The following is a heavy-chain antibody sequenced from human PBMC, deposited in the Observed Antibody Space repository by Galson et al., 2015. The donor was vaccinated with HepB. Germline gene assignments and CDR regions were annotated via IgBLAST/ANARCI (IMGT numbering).Heavy chain of an antibody. Sequence: LRLSCAASGFTFSSYAMSWVRQAPGKGLEWVSVISVGAGGITYYADSVKGRFTISRDNSKNTLYLQMNSLRAEDTAVYYCARKNGGNYPYDYWGQGTLVTVSS. CDR2: ISVGAGGIT. J-gene: IGHJ4*02. CDR3: ARKNGGNYPYDY. V-gene: IGHV3-23*01. CDR1: GFTFSSYA. D-gene: IGHD4/OR15-4a*01.